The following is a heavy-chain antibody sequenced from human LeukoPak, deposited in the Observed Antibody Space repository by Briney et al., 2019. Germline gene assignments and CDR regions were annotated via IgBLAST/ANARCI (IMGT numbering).Heavy chain of an antibody. J-gene: IGHJ3*02. CDR2: IYTSGST. CDR1: GGSISSYY. D-gene: IGHD6-13*01. V-gene: IGHV4-4*07. Sequence: SETLSLTCTVAGGSISSYYWSWIRQPAGKGLEWIGRIYTSGSTNYNPSLKSRVTMSVDTSKNQFSLKLSSVTAADTAVYYCARDPGAAAESGAFDIWGQGTMVTVSS. CDR3: ARDPGAAAESGAFDI.